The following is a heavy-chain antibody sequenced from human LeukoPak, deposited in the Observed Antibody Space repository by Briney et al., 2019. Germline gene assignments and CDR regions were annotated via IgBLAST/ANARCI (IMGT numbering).Heavy chain of an antibody. J-gene: IGHJ4*02. CDR2: INPNSGGT. D-gene: IGHD1-26*01. CDR3: TSSHSGSYIVPGY. Sequence: ASVKVSCKASGYSFTGYYIHWVRQAPGQGLEWMGWINPNSGGTNYAQKFQGRVTMTRDTSISTAYMELSRLRSDDTAVYYCTSSHSGSYIVPGYWGQGTLVTVSS. V-gene: IGHV1-2*02. CDR1: GYSFTGYY.